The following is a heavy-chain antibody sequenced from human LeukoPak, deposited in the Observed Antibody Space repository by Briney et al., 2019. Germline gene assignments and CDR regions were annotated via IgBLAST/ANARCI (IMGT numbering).Heavy chain of an antibody. J-gene: IGHJ4*02. V-gene: IGHV3-7*01. CDR1: GFTFRNYW. CDR2: IKQDGSEK. Sequence: PGGSVRLSCAASGFTFRNYWMTWVRQTPGKGLEWVANIKQDGSEKYFWDSVKGRFTISRDNAKNSVYLQMNSLRVEDTGVYYCTRDTGGIGSYPDYWGQGTLVTVSP. CDR3: TRDTGGIGSYPDY. D-gene: IGHD1-26*01.